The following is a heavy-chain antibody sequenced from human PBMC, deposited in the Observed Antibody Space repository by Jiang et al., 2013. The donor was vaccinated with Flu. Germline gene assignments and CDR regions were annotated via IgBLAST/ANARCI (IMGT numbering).Heavy chain of an antibody. CDR3: ASHDYIGVFDH. Sequence: VQLVESGGGLVQPGGSLRLSCSASGFTFSSHWMHWVRQVPGQGLVWVSRIKSDGSGTDYADSVKGRFTISRDNAKNTLYLQMNSLRAEDTAVYYCASHDYIGVFDHWGQGTLVTVSS. CDR1: GFTFSSHW. V-gene: IGHV3-74*01. J-gene: IGHJ4*02. D-gene: IGHD4-11*01. CDR2: IKSDGSGT.